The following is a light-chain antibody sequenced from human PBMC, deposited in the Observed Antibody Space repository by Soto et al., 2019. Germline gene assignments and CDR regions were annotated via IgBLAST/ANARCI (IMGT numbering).Light chain of an antibody. J-gene: IGLJ2*01. CDR2: EDT. V-gene: IGLV3-1*01. Sequence: SYELTQPPSVSVSPGQTASITCSGDKLGNKYACWYQQKPGQSPVLVIYEDTKRPSGIPERFSGSNSGNTATLTISGTQAMDEADYYCQVWDNSIVVFGGGTKLTVL. CDR3: QVWDNSIVV. CDR1: KLGNKY.